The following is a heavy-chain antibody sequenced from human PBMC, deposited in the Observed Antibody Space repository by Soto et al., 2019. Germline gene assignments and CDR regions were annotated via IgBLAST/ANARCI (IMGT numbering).Heavy chain of an antibody. J-gene: IGHJ5*02. V-gene: IGHV3-23*01. D-gene: IGHD2-15*01. Sequence: GGSLRLSCAASGFTFSSYAMSWVRQAPGKGLEWVSAISGSGGSTYYADSVKGRFTISRDNSKNTLYLQMNSLRAEDTAVYYCAKLPRADIVVVVAANNWFDPWGQGTLVTVSS. CDR1: GFTFSSYA. CDR3: AKLPRADIVVVVAANNWFDP. CDR2: ISGSGGST.